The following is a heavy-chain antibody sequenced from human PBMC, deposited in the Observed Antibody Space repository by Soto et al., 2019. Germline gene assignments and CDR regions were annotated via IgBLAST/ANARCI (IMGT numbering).Heavy chain of an antibody. V-gene: IGHV4-59*08. J-gene: IGHJ4*02. CDR3: ARHGEHSSGWPHTDFAY. CDR1: WGSSSDYG. D-gene: IGHD6-19*01. CDR2: IYYSGST. Sequence: SQTLCLTYTVAWGSSSDYGGSCIRKPPGKGLEWNGYIYYSGSTNYNPSLKIRVTISVDTSKNQFSLKLSSVTAADTAVYYCARHGEHSSGWPHTDFAYWGQGTLVIVSS.